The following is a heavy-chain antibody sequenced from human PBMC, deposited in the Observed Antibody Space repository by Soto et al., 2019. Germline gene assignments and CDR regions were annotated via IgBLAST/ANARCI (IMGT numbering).Heavy chain of an antibody. V-gene: IGHV1-46*01. J-gene: IGHJ4*02. Sequence: ASVKVSCKASGYTFTNNYIHWVRQAPGQGLEWMGMTNPNGGSTTYAQKCQGRVTMTSDTSTSTVYMELSSLRSEDTAMFSCARSDGGYSASWPYDYWGQGTLVTVSS. CDR1: GYTFTNNY. CDR3: ARSDGGYSASWPYDY. D-gene: IGHD6-13*01. CDR2: TNPNGGST.